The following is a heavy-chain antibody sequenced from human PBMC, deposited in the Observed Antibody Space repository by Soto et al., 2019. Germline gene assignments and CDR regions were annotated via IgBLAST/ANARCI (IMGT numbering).Heavy chain of an antibody. CDR1: RGSISSYY. V-gene: IGHV4-59*08. CDR3: ARHNYGSGSTYFDY. J-gene: IGHJ4*02. CDR2: IYYSGST. Sequence: QVQLQESGPGLVKPSETLSLTCTVSRGSISSYYWSWIRQPPGKGLEWMGYIYYSGSTNYNPSLKSRVTISVDTSKNQSSLKLNSMTAADTAVYYCARHNYGSGSTYFDYWGQGTLVTVSS. D-gene: IGHD3-10*01.